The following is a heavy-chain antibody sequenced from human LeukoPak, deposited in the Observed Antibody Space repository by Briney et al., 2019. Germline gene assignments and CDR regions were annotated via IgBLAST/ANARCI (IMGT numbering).Heavy chain of an antibody. CDR2: ISGSGANT. Sequence: GGSLRLSCAASGFTFSSYAMSWVRQAPGKGLEWVSGISGSGANTYYADSVKGRFTISRDNAKNSLYLQMNSLRVEDTAVYYCARAGGSYANSDYWGQGTLVTVSS. D-gene: IGHD1-26*01. J-gene: IGHJ4*02. V-gene: IGHV3-23*01. CDR1: GFTFSSYA. CDR3: ARAGGSYANSDY.